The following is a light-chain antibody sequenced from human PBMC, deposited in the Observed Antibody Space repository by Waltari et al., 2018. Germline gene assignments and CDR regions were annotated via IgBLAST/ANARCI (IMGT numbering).Light chain of an antibody. CDR1: QTVLHSYTNNNY. V-gene: IGKV4-1*01. J-gene: IGKJ1*01. CDR2: WAS. Sequence: DIVMTQSPDSLAVSLGERATINCKSSQTVLHSYTNNNYLAWYQQKPGQPPKLLIYWASTRGSGVPDRFSGSGSGTDFTLTISSLQAEDVAVYSCQQYVTTPWTFGQGTKVEI. CDR3: QQYVTTPWT.